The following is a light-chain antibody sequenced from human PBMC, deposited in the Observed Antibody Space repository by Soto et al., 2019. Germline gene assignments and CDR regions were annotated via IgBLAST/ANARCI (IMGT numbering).Light chain of an antibody. V-gene: IGKV3-20*01. CDR3: QQYGSSPRT. CDR1: QSVSSSY. Sequence: TQSPSTLSASVGDRVTITCRASQSVSSSYLAWYQQKPGQAPRLLIYGASTRATGIPDRFSGSGSGTDFTLTISRLEPEDFAVYYCQQYGSSPRTFGQGTKVDI. J-gene: IGKJ1*01. CDR2: GAS.